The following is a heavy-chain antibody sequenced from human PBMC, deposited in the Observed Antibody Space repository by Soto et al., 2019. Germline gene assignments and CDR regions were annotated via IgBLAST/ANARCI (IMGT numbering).Heavy chain of an antibody. D-gene: IGHD5-12*01. V-gene: IGHV1-46*01. J-gene: IGHJ4*02. CDR2: INPSGGST. CDR3: ARDYTQSGYDKSIFDY. Sequence: VASVKVSCKASGYTFTRYYMRCVRQAPGQGLEWMGIINPSGGSTSYAQKFQGRVTMTRDTSTSTVYMELSSLRSEDTAVYYCARDYTQSGYDKSIFDYWGQGTLVTVSS. CDR1: GYTFTRYY.